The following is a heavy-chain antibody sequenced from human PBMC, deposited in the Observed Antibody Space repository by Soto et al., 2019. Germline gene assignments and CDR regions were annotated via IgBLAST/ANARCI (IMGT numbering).Heavy chain of an antibody. CDR1: GYTFTSYY. J-gene: IGHJ6*02. Sequence: RASVKVSCKASGYTFTSYYMHWVRQAPGQGLEWMGIINPSGGSTSYAQKFQGRVTMTRDTSTSTVYMELSSLRSEDTAVYYCARGHLLRGTIFGVVAYYGMDVWGQGTTVTVSS. CDR3: ARGHLLRGTIFGVVAYYGMDV. V-gene: IGHV1-46*01. D-gene: IGHD3-3*01. CDR2: INPSGGST.